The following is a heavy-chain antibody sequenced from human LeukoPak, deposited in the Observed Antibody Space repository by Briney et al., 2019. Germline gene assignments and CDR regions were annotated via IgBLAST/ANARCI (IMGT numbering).Heavy chain of an antibody. CDR1: GFTFSSYG. J-gene: IGHJ4*02. Sequence: GGSLRLSCAASGFTFSSYGMSWVRQAPGKGLEWVSAISGSGGSTYYADSVKGRFTISRDNSKNTLYLQMNSLRAEDTAVYYCGVARESLQLVGFDYWGQGTLVTVSS. D-gene: IGHD6-13*01. CDR2: ISGSGGST. V-gene: IGHV3-23*01. CDR3: GVARESLQLVGFDY.